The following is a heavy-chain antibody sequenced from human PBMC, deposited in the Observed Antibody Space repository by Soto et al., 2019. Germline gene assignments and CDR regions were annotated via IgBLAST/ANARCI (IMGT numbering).Heavy chain of an antibody. CDR3: AKDQGCSGGSCYYFDY. Sequence: GESLKISCAASGFTFSSYAMSWVRQAPGKGLEWVSAISGSGGSTYYADSVKGRFTISRDNSKNTLYLQMNSLRAEDTVVYYCAKDQGCSGGSCYYFDYWGQGTLVTVSS. D-gene: IGHD2-15*01. CDR2: ISGSGGST. V-gene: IGHV3-23*01. J-gene: IGHJ4*02. CDR1: GFTFSSYA.